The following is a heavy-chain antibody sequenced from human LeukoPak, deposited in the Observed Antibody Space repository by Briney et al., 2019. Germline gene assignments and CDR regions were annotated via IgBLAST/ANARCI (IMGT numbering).Heavy chain of an antibody. CDR2: ISSSGSTI. Sequence: GGSLRLSCAASGFTFSSYGMNWVRQAPGKGLEWVSYISSSGSTIYYADSVKGRFTISRDNAKNSLYLQMNSLRAEDTAVYYCARGSTVTTNFYYYYYMDVWGKGTTVTVSS. J-gene: IGHJ6*03. CDR1: GFTFSSYG. CDR3: ARGSTVTTNFYYYYYMDV. D-gene: IGHD4-17*01. V-gene: IGHV3-48*04.